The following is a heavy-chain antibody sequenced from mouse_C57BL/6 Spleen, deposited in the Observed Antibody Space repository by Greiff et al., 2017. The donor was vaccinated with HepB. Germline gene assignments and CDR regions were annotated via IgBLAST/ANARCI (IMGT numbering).Heavy chain of an antibody. CDR3: ARGITAEGFAY. CDR1: GFTFSDYG. CDR2: ISSGSSTI. V-gene: IGHV5-17*01. D-gene: IGHD1-1*01. J-gene: IGHJ3*01. Sequence: EVKVEESGGGLVKPGGSLKLSCAASGFTFSDYGMHWVRQAPEKGLEWVAYISSGSSTIYYADTVKGRFTISRDNAKNTLFLQMTSLRSEDTAMYYCARGITAEGFAYWGQGTLVTVSA.